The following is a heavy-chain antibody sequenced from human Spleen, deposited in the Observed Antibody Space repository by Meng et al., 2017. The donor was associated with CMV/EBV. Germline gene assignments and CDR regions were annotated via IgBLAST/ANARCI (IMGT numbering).Heavy chain of an antibody. V-gene: IGHV3-30-3*01. J-gene: IGHJ6*02. Sequence: GGPLRLSCDASGFTFSHYAMHWVRQAPGKGLQWVAIIFFDGSEKYYADSVKGRFIVSRDNSKNSLYLEMNSLRPEDTAVYYCAREGSIPQNNFFMPPGYYGLDVWGQGTTVTVSS. CDR3: AREGSIPQNNFFMPPGYYGLDV. CDR1: GFTFSHYA. CDR2: IFFDGSEK. D-gene: IGHD3-10*01.